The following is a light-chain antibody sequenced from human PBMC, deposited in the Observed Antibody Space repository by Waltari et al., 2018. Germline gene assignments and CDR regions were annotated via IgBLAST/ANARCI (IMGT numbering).Light chain of an antibody. CDR3: QQSYSTPPT. Sequence: DIQMTQSPSSLSAYVGDIVTITCRASQSISSYLNWYQQKPGKAPKPLIYAASSLQSGVPSRFSGSGSGTDFTLTISSLQPEDFATYYCQQSYSTPPTFGQGTKLEIK. CDR2: AAS. CDR1: QSISSY. V-gene: IGKV1-39*01. J-gene: IGKJ2*01.